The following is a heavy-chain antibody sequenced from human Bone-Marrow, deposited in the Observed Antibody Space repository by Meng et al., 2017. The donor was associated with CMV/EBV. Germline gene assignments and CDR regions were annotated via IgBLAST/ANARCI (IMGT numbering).Heavy chain of an antibody. D-gene: IGHD3-22*01. CDR1: GFTFSNYA. V-gene: IGHV3-23*01. CDR3: AILGVVVISAFDI. CDR2: ITDAGDST. Sequence: GGSLRLSCAASGFTFSNYAMAWVRQAPGRGLEWISAITDAGDSTFHADSVKGRFTISRDNAKNSLYLQMNSLRAEDTAVYYCAILGVVVISAFDIWGQGTMVTVSS. J-gene: IGHJ3*02.